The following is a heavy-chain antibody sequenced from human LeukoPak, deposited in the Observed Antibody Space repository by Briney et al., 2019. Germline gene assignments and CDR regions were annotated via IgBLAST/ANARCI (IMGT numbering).Heavy chain of an antibody. CDR3: ARDKYSGYERYGMGV. D-gene: IGHD5-12*01. CDR1: GYTLTELS. J-gene: IGHJ6*02. CDR2: FDPENGEA. V-gene: IGHV1-24*01. Sequence: ASVKVSCKVSGYTLTELSMYWVRQAPGKGLEWMGGFDPENGEANYAQKFQGRVTMTEDTSTDTAYMELSSLRSEDTAVYYCARDKYSGYERYGMGVWGQGTTVTVSS.